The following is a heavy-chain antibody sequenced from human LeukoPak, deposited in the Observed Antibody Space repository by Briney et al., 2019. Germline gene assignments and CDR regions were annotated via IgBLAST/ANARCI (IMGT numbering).Heavy chain of an antibody. V-gene: IGHV4-39*01. J-gene: IGHJ4*02. CDR2: IYYSGST. CDR3: ARVKYAYYYDSSGYYFDY. CDR1: GGSISSSSYY. D-gene: IGHD3-22*01. Sequence: SETLSLTCTVSGGSISSSSYYWGWIRQPPGKGLEWIGSIYYSGSTYYNPSLKSRVTISVDTSKNQFSPKLSSVTAADTAVYYCARVKYAYYYDSSGYYFDYWGQGTLVTVSS.